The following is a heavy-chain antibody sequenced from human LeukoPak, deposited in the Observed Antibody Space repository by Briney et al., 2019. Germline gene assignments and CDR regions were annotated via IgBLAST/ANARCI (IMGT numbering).Heavy chain of an antibody. CDR3: ARGGSTVTDTFDY. J-gene: IGHJ4*02. D-gene: IGHD4-11*01. Sequence: GASVKVSCKASGGTFSSYAISWVRQAPGKGLEWMGGFDPEDGETIYAQKFQGRVTMTEDTSTDTAYMELSSLRSEDTAVYYCARGGSTVTDTFDYWGQGTLVTVSS. V-gene: IGHV1-24*01. CDR2: FDPEDGET. CDR1: GGTFSSYA.